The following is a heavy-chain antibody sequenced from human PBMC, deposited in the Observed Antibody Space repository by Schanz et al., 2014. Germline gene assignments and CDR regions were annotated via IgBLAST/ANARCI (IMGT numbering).Heavy chain of an antibody. V-gene: IGHV3-33*02. CDR2: IWFDGSNK. CDR3: VKDLGTATREGWAFAS. D-gene: IGHD1-7*01. CDR1: GFTFSRCG. J-gene: IGHJ4*02. Sequence: QVQLVESGGGVVQPGRSLRLSCAASGFTFSRCGMHWVRQTPAKGLEWVAIIWFDGSNKYYADSVKGRFTISRDNSRNTLFLQMNSLRAEDTAVYYCVKDLGTATREGWAFASWGQGTLVTFSS.